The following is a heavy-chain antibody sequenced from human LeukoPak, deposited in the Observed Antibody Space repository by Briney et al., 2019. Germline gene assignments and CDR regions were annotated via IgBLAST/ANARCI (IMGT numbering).Heavy chain of an antibody. Sequence: PGGSLRLSCAASGFTFKTYAVSWVRQAPGKGLEWVSAITSSGGSTYYADSGRGRFTIPRDNSKNTLYLQMNSLRAEDTAVYYCAKGSSSAWPYYFDCWGQGTLVTVSS. J-gene: IGHJ4*02. CDR3: AKGSSSAWPYYFDC. V-gene: IGHV3-23*01. CDR1: GFTFKTYA. CDR2: ITSSGGST. D-gene: IGHD6-19*01.